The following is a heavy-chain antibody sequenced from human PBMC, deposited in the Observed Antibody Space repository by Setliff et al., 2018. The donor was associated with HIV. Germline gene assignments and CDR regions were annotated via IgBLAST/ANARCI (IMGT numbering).Heavy chain of an antibody. CDR1: GGSTSGYY. D-gene: IGHD6-13*01. V-gene: IGHV4-59*01. CDR2: IYYSGST. Sequence: PSETLSLTCTVSGGSTSGYYWNWIRQSPGKGLEWIGYIYYSGSTNYNPSLKSRVTISVDTSKNQFSLKLSSVTAADTAVYYCARSQLALHYWYFDLWGRGTLVTVSS. CDR3: ARSQLALHYWYFDL. J-gene: IGHJ2*01.